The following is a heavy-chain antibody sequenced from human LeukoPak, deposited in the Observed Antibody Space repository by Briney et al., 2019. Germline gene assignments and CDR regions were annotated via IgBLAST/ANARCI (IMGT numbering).Heavy chain of an antibody. J-gene: IGHJ4*02. CDR2: ISSGSTTK. V-gene: IGHV3-48*01. CDR3: ARDISSTVTTV. CDR1: GFTFSNYR. D-gene: IGHD4-17*01. Sequence: GSLRLSCVASGFTFSNYRMNWVRQAPGKGLEWVAYISSGSTTKYYADSVKGRFTISRDNAKNSLYLQMNSLRAEDTAVYYCARDISSTVTTVWGQGTLVTVTS.